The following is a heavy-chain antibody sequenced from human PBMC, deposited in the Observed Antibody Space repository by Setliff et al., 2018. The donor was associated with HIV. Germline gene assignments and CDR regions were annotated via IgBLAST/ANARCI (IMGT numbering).Heavy chain of an antibody. J-gene: IGHJ3*02. D-gene: IGHD6-13*01. V-gene: IGHV1-24*01. Sequence: ASVKVSCKVSGYTLTELSIHWVRQAPGKGLEWMGGFDPEYDKTFYAQKFQGRVNMTRDTSISTTYMELSRLRSDDTAVYYCARDPGYKSTWYGVFDIWGQGTMVTVSS. CDR1: GYTLTELS. CDR3: ARDPGYKSTWYGVFDI. CDR2: FDPEYDKT.